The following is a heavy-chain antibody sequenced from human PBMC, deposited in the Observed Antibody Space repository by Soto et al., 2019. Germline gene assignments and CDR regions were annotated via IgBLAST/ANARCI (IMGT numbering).Heavy chain of an antibody. Sequence: EVRLLESGGGLVQPGGSLRLSCAASGFTFNTYAMNWVRQAPGKGLEWVSAISGSGVTTYYADSVKGRFTISRDNSKNTLYVQMNSLRTEDTAVYYCAKDVHYAIMTGIEYFQHWGQGTLVTVSS. V-gene: IGHV3-23*01. J-gene: IGHJ1*01. CDR1: GFTFNTYA. CDR3: AKDVHYAIMTGIEYFQH. CDR2: ISGSGVTT. D-gene: IGHD3-9*01.